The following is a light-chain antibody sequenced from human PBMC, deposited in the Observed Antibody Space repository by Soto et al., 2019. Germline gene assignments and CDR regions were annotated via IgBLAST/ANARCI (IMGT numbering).Light chain of an antibody. J-gene: IGLJ1*01. V-gene: IGLV2-14*01. Sequence: QSALPQPASVSGSPGQSITISCTGTSSDVGGYNYVSWYQQHPGKAPKLMIYEVSNQPSGVSNRFSGFKSGNTASLTISGLQAEDEADYYCSSYTSSSTYVFGTGTKV. CDR3: SSYTSSSTYV. CDR1: SSDVGGYNY. CDR2: EVS.